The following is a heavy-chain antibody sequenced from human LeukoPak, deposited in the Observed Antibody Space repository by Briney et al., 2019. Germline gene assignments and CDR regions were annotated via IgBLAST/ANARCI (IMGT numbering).Heavy chain of an antibody. CDR2: IWYDGSNK. Sequence: PGGSLRLSCAASGFTFSSYGMHWVRQAPGKGLEWVAVIWYDGSNKYYADSVKGRFTISRDNSKNTLYLQMNSLRAEDTAVYYCARRYCSGGSCSLDPWGQGTLVTVSS. CDR1: GFTFSSYG. J-gene: IGHJ5*02. V-gene: IGHV3-33*01. CDR3: ARRYCSGGSCSLDP. D-gene: IGHD2-15*01.